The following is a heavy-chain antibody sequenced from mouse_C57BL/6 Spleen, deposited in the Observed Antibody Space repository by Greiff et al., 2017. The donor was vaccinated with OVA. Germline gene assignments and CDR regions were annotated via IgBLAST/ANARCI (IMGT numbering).Heavy chain of an antibody. V-gene: IGHV5-4*03. CDR1: GFTFSSYA. J-gene: IGHJ2*01. CDR2: ISDGGSYT. D-gene: IGHD4-1*01. Sequence: EVKLMESGGGLVKPGGSLKLSCAASGFTFSSYAMSWVSQTPEKRLKWVATISDGGSYTYYPDNVKGRFTISRDNAKNNLYLQMSHLKSDDTAMYYCARALTGTLRFYFDYWGQGTTLTVSS. CDR3: ARALTGTLRFYFDY.